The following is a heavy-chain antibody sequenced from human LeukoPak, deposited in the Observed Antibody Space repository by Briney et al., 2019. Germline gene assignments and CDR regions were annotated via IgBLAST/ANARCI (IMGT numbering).Heavy chain of an antibody. CDR3: SQFSRGY. J-gene: IGHJ4*02. CDR1: GFSLSDAW. V-gene: IGHV3-15*01. CDR2: LKPKTEGGTT. D-gene: IGHD2-15*01. Sequence: GGSLRLSCAASGFSLSDAWMSWVRQAPGKGLECVGRLKPKTEGGTTDYTEPVNDRFSVSRDDSKNTMYLEMKNLKTEDTGLYYCSQFSRGYWGQGTQVTVSS.